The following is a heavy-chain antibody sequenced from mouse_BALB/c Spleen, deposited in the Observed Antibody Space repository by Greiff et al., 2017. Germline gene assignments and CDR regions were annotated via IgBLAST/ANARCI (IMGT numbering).Heavy chain of an antibody. D-gene: IGHD2-1*01. J-gene: IGHJ2*01. V-gene: IGHV1S137*01. CDR3: ARSSYGNYPYFDY. CDR2: ISTYYGDA. CDR1: GYTFTDYA. Sequence: VKLQQSGAELVRPGVSVKISCKGSGYTFTDYAMHWVKQSHAKSLEWIGVISTYYGDASYNQKFKGKATMTVDKSSSTAYMELARLTSEDSAIYYCARSSYGNYPYFDYWGQGTTLTVSS.